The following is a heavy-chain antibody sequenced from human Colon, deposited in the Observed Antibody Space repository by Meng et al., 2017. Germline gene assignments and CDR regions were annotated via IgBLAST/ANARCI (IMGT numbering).Heavy chain of an antibody. CDR1: GGSVSSGSYY. J-gene: IGHJ4*02. D-gene: IGHD3-22*01. CDR3: ARGASDYDFDY. CDR2: IYYSGST. Sequence: QGQLQESGPGLVRPSDTLYLTCTVSGGSVSSGSYYWSWIWQPPGKGLEWIGYIYYSGSTNYNPSLKSRVTISVDTSKNQFSLKLSSVTAADTAVYYCARGASDYDFDYWGQGTLVTVSS. V-gene: IGHV4-61*01.